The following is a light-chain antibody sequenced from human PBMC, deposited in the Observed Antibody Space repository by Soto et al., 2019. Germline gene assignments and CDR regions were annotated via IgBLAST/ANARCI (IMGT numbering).Light chain of an antibody. Sequence: EVVLAQSPATLSLSPGDRATLSCRANESVSTYLAWYQQKPGQPPRLLIYDTSKRATGIPARFSGSGSGTDFTLTIVSLEPEDFVFSYCQQRSSWPLTFGGGTKVDIK. V-gene: IGKV3-11*01. CDR3: QQRSSWPLT. J-gene: IGKJ4*01. CDR2: DTS. CDR1: ESVSTY.